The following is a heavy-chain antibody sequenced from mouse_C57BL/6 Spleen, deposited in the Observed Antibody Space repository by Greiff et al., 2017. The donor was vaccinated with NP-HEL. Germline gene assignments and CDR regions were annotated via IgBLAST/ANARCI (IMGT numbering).Heavy chain of an antibody. CDR3: ARRDRSNYYAMDY. CDR1: GYTFTSYW. V-gene: IGHV1-72*01. J-gene: IGHJ4*01. CDR2: IDPNSGGT. Sequence: QVQLQQQPGAELVKPGASVKLSCKASGYTFTSYWMHWVKQRPGRGLEWIGRIDPNSGGTKYNEKFKSKATLTVDKPSSTAYMQLSSLTSEDSAVYYCARRDRSNYYAMDYWGQGTSVTVSS.